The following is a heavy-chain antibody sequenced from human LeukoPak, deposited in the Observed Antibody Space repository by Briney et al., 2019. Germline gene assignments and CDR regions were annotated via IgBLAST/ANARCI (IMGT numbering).Heavy chain of an antibody. J-gene: IGHJ4*02. CDR1: GFTFSSYN. CDR3: AKALNSGSYFGFDN. Sequence: GGSLRLSCAASGFTFSSYNMNWVRQAPGKGLEWVSQITGSSSKYYADSVRGRFTISRDNAENSLYLQMNSLRAEDTAVHYCAKALNSGSYFGFDNWGQGTLVIVSS. D-gene: IGHD3-10*01. CDR2: ITGSSSK. V-gene: IGHV3-48*01.